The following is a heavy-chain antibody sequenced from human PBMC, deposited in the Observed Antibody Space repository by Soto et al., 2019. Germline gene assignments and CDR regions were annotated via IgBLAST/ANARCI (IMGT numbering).Heavy chain of an antibody. V-gene: IGHV1-2*02. CDR1: GYTFTGYY. D-gene: IGHD2-2*01. Sequence: ASVKVSCKASGYTFTGYYMHWVRQAPGQGLEWMGWISPDSGGTNYAQKFQGRVTMTRDTSITTAYMELTSLRSDDTAVYFCARDSGYCTSTSCYYFDSWGQGSQVTV. CDR2: ISPDSGGT. CDR3: ARDSGYCTSTSCYYFDS. J-gene: IGHJ4*02.